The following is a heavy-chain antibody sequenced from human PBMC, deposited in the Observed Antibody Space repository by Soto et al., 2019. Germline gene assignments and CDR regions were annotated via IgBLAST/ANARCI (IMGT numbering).Heavy chain of an antibody. CDR3: ATDTGYQLLNYYYYMDV. J-gene: IGHJ6*03. D-gene: IGHD2-2*01. Sequence: ASVKVSCKASGYTFTSYYMHWVRQAPGQGLEWMGIINPSGGSTSYAQKFQGRVTMTRDTSTSTVYMELSSLRSEDTAVYYCATDTGYQLLNYYYYMDVWGKGTTVTVSS. CDR2: INPSGGST. CDR1: GYTFTSYY. V-gene: IGHV1-46*03.